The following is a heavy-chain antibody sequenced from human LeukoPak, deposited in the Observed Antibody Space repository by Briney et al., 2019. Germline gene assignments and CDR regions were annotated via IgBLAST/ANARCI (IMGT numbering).Heavy chain of an antibody. D-gene: IGHD2-2*01. CDR2: IGGGDT. J-gene: IGHJ6*03. CDR1: GFTFRNFA. CDR3: ARGGGYCSSTSCYDYYYYMDV. V-gene: IGHV3-23*01. Sequence: PGGSLRLSCSASGFTFRNFAISWVRQAPGKGLEWVSSIGGGDTHYADSVKGRFTISRDNSKNTLYLQMNSLRAEDTAVYYCARGGGYCSSTSCYDYYYYMDVWGKGTTVTVSS.